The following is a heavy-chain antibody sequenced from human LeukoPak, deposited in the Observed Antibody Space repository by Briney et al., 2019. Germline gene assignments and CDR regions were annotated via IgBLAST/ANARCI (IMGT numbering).Heavy chain of an antibody. CDR3: AKSYGGNPGGAFDI. J-gene: IGHJ3*02. Sequence: GGSLRLSCAASGFTFTRYGLHWVRQAPGKGLEWVAFIRDNGGTRYYADSVKGRFTVSRDNSKNTLYLQMNSLRAEDTAVYYCAKSYGGNPGGAFDIWGQGTMVTVSS. CDR2: IRDNGGTR. CDR1: GFTFTRYG. V-gene: IGHV3-30*02. D-gene: IGHD4-23*01.